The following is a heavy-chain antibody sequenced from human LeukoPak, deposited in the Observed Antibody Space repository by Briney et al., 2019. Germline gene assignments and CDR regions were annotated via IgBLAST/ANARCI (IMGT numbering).Heavy chain of an antibody. CDR1: GFTFSNAW. CDR2: IKSKTDGGTT. Sequence: PGGSLRLSCAASGFTFSNAWMSWVRQAPGKGLEWVGRIKSKTDGGTTDYAAPVKGRFTISRDDSTNTLYLQMNSLKTEGTAVYYCTTGGYYGSELDYWGQGTLVTVSS. CDR3: TTGGYYGSELDY. D-gene: IGHD3-10*01. V-gene: IGHV3-15*01. J-gene: IGHJ4*02.